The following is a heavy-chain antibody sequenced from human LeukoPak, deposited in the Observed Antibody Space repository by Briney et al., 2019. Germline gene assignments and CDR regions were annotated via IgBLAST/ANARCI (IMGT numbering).Heavy chain of an antibody. CDR1: GGSFSGYY. D-gene: IGHD6-6*01. Sequence: SETLSLTCAVYGGSFSGYYWSWIRQPPGKGLEWIGEINHSGSTNYHPSLKSRVTISVDTSKNQFSLKLRSGAAADSAVYYCARGSPLRSSSRRGYNWFDPWGQGTLVTVSS. CDR3: ARGSPLRSSSRRGYNWFDP. V-gene: IGHV4-34*01. CDR2: INHSGST. J-gene: IGHJ5*02.